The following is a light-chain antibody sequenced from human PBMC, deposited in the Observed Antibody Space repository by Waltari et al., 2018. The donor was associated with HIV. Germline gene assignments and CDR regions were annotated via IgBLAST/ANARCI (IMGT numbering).Light chain of an antibody. CDR3: SSYAGGNNLV. Sequence: QSALTQPPSASGSPGQSVTISCTGTSSDVGGYNFVSWYQQHQGKAPKLMIFEVTKRPSGVPARCSGSKTGNTASLTVSGLQADDEADYYCSSYAGGNNLVFGGGTKLTVL. CDR2: EVT. CDR1: SSDVGGYNF. V-gene: IGLV2-8*01. J-gene: IGLJ2*01.